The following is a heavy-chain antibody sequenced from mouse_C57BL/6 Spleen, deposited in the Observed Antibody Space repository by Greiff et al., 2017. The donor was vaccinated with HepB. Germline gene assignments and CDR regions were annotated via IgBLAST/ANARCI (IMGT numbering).Heavy chain of an antibody. J-gene: IGHJ4*01. CDR1: GYTFTSYW. CDR2: IYPGSGST. D-gene: IGHD1-1*01. V-gene: IGHV1-55*01. CDR3: ARSYYGSSYVGGYYAMDY. Sequence: QVQLQQPGAELVKPGASVKMSCKASGYTFTSYWITWVKQRPGQGLEWIGDIYPGSGSTNYNEKFKSKATLTVDTSSSTAYMQPSSLTSEDSAVYYCARSYYGSSYVGGYYAMDYWGQGTSVTVSS.